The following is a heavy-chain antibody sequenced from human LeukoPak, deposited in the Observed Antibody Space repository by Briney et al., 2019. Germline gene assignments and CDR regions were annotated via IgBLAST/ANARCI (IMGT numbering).Heavy chain of an antibody. Sequence: PGRSLRLSCAASGFTFSSYAMHWVRQAPGKGLEWVAVISYDGSNKYYADSVKGRFTISRDNSKNTLYLQMNSLRAEDTAVYYCARVVLDAFDIWGQGTMVTVSS. CDR3: ARVVLDAFDI. J-gene: IGHJ3*02. V-gene: IGHV3-30-3*01. D-gene: IGHD2/OR15-2a*01. CDR1: GFTFSSYA. CDR2: ISYDGSNK.